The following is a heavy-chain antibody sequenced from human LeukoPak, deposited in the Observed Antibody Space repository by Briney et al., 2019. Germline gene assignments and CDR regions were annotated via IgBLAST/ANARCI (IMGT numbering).Heavy chain of an antibody. CDR2: ISSDGSNK. D-gene: IGHD1-26*01. CDR3: AKGSGSYYSYYFDY. Sequence: PGGSLRLSCAASGFTFSSYGMYWVRQAPGKGLEWVAVISSDGSNKYYADSVKGRFTISRDNSKNTLYLQMNSLRAEDTAVYYCAKGSGSYYSYYFDYWGQGTLVTVSS. J-gene: IGHJ4*02. V-gene: IGHV3-30*18. CDR1: GFTFSSYG.